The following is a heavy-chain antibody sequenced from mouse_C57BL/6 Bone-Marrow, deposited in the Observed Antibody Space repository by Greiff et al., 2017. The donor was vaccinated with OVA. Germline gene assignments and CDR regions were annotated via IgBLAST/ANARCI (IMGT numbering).Heavy chain of an antibody. Sequence: EVMLVESGGGLVQPGGSLKLSCAASGFTFSDYYMYWVRQTPEKRLEWVAYISNGGGSTYYPDTVKGRFTISSDNAKNTLYLQMSRLKSEDTAMYYCARRTTSYAMDYWGQGTSVTVSS. CDR1: GFTFSDYY. CDR2: ISNGGGST. D-gene: IGHD1-1*01. V-gene: IGHV5-12*01. J-gene: IGHJ4*01. CDR3: ARRTTSYAMDY.